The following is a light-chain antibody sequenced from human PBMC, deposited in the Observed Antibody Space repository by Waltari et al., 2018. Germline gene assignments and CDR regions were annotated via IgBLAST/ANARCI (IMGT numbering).Light chain of an antibody. CDR3: QQYYSSPWT. CDR2: WAS. Sequence: DIVMSQSPDSLAVTLGERATINCKSSQSVLFSSSNKNHLAWYQQKPGQPPKLLIYWASTRESGVPDRFSGGGSGTDFTLTINSLQAEDVAVYYCQQYYSSPWTFGQGTRVEI. J-gene: IGKJ1*01. V-gene: IGKV4-1*01. CDR1: QSVLFSSSNKNH.